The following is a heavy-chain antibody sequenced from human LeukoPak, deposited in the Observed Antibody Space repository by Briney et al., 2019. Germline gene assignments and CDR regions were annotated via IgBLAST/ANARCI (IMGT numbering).Heavy chain of an antibody. J-gene: IGHJ4*02. Sequence: GGSLRLPCAASGFTFSSYEMNWVRQAPGKGLEWVSYISSSGSTIYYADSVKGRFTISRDNAKNSLYLQMNSLRAEDTAVYYCARDHATMVRGVIYYFDYWGQGTLVTVSS. CDR3: ARDHATMVRGVIYYFDY. CDR1: GFTFSSYE. D-gene: IGHD3-10*01. CDR2: ISSSGSTI. V-gene: IGHV3-48*03.